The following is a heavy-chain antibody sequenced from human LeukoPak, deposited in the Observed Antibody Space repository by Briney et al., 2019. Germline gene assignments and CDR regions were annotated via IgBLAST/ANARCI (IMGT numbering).Heavy chain of an antibody. CDR2: IYYSGST. Sequence: PSETLSLTCTVSGGSISSYYWSWIRQPPGKGLEWIGYIYYSGSTNYNPSLKSRVTISVDTSKNQFSLKLNSVTAADTAVYYCARVRGGYAMLFDYWGQGTLVTVFS. V-gene: IGHV4-59*01. J-gene: IGHJ4*02. CDR3: ARVRGGYAMLFDY. CDR1: GGSISSYY. D-gene: IGHD5-12*01.